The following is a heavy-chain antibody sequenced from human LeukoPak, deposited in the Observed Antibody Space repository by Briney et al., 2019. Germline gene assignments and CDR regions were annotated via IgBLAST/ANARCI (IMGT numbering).Heavy chain of an antibody. CDR1: GGSITNYY. V-gene: IGHV4-59*08. CDR2: LYQTGAP. Sequence: SETLSLTCIVSGGSITNYYWIWFRQPPGEGWEWIGYLYQTGAPSYNPSLKSRVTMSMDTSKNLFSLEVSCVTARHTPVFFCARHRSGSTPFDPRGQGTLVSVSS. CDR3: ARHRSGSTPFDP. J-gene: IGHJ5*02.